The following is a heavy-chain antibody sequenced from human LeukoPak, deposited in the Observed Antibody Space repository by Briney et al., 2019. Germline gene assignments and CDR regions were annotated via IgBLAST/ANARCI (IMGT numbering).Heavy chain of an antibody. CDR2: IYSDGSA. Sequence: GGSLRLSCAASGFTFSSYSMNWVRQAPGKGLEWVSIIYSDGSAYYADSVKGRFTISRDNAKNSLYLQMNSLRAEDTAVYYCAREGYCSSTSCYGGWFDPWGQGTLVTVSS. V-gene: IGHV3-66*01. D-gene: IGHD2-2*01. J-gene: IGHJ5*02. CDR1: GFTFSSYS. CDR3: AREGYCSSTSCYGGWFDP.